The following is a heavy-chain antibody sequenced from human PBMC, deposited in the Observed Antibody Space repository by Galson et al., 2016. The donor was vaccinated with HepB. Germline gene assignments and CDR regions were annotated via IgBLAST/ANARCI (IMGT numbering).Heavy chain of an antibody. CDR1: GYTFTNYG. J-gene: IGHJ4*02. CDR3: ARGYDGSGSSDFDC. CDR2: ISAYNGDT. Sequence: SVKVSCKASGYTFTNYGISWVRQAPGQGLEWMGWISAYNGDTSYAQQLQGSVNITTDTSTSTAYMELRSLSSGDAAVYYCARGYDGSGSSDFDCWGQGTLVTVSS. D-gene: IGHD3-10*01. V-gene: IGHV1-18*01.